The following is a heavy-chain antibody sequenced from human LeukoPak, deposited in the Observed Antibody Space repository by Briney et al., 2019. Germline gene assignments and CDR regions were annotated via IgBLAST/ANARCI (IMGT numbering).Heavy chain of an antibody. Sequence: SETLSLTCAVYGGSFSGYYWSWIRQPPGKGLEWIGEINHSGSTNYNPSLKSRVTISVDTSKNQFSPKLSSVTAADTAVYYCARGGLIHRQDIVVVPAATVPHFDYWGQGTLVTVSS. CDR3: ARGGLIHRQDIVVVPAATVPHFDY. J-gene: IGHJ4*02. CDR1: GGSFSGYY. D-gene: IGHD2-2*01. V-gene: IGHV4-34*01. CDR2: INHSGST.